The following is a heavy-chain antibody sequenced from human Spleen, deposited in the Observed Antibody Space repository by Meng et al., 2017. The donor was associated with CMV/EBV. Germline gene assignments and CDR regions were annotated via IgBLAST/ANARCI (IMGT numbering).Heavy chain of an antibody. J-gene: IGHJ4*02. CDR3: AKDSAYYYDSSGYLNY. CDR2: ISWNSGSI. D-gene: IGHD3-22*01. V-gene: IGHV3-9*01. CDR1: GFSFDDYG. Sequence: GGSLRLSCAASGFSFDDYGMHWVRQAPGKGLKWVSGISWNSGSIGYADSVKGRFTISRDNAKNSLYLQMNSLRAEDTALYYCAKDSAYYYDSSGYLNYWGQGTLVTVSS.